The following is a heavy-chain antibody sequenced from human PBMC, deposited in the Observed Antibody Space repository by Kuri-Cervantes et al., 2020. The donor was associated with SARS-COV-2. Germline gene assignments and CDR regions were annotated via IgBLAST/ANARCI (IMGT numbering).Heavy chain of an antibody. D-gene: IGHD3-22*01. V-gene: IGHV3-7*05. J-gene: IGHJ4*02. CDR2: IKQGGSEK. CDR1: GFTFSSYW. CDR3: ARDYYDSSGPMIDY. Sequence: LSLTCAASGFTFSSYWMSWVRQAPGKGLEWVANIKQGGSEKYYVDSVKGRFTISRDSAKNSLYLQMNSLRAEDTAVYYCARDYYDSSGPMIDYWGQGTLVTVSS.